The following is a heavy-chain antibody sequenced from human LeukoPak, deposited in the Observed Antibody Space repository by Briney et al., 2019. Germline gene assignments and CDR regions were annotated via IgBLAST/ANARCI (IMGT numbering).Heavy chain of an antibody. J-gene: IGHJ4*02. CDR3: ARSHRGMITSFLLFDY. Sequence: GGSLRLSCAASGFNFSNYWMSWVRQAPGKGLEWVANIKQDGSEKYYVDSVKGRFTISRDNAKNSLYLQMNSLRAEDTAVYYCARSHRGMITSFLLFDYWGQGALVTVCS. D-gene: IGHD3-16*01. V-gene: IGHV3-7*01. CDR2: IKQDGSEK. CDR1: GFNFSNYW.